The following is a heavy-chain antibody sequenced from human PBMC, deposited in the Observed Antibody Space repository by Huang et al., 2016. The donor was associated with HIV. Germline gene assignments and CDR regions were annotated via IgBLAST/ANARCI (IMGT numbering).Heavy chain of an antibody. J-gene: IGHJ4*02. Sequence: QIHLVQSGPEVKQPGASLKVSCKASGYKFHIFEITWVRQTPGQGLEWMGWISGDNVCTRFAQKFQDRLTMTTDVSTSTADLELRSLRLDDTAVYYCARTKGEFDFWGQGALVTVSS. V-gene: IGHV1-18*04. D-gene: IGHD3-16*01. CDR2: ISGDNVCT. CDR1: GYKFHIFE. CDR3: ARTKGEFDF.